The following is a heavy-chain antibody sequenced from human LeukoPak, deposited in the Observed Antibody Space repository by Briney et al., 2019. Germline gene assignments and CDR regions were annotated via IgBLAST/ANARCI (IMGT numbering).Heavy chain of an antibody. CDR3: ARATAGSGSYYKVPFDY. Sequence: SETLSLTCAVYGGSFSGYYWSWIRQPPGKGLEWIGEINHSGSTNYNPSLKSRVTISVDTSKNQFSLKLSSVTAADTAVYYCARATAGSGSYYKVPFDYWGQGTLVTVSS. CDR1: GGSFSGYY. D-gene: IGHD3-10*01. J-gene: IGHJ4*02. CDR2: INHSGST. V-gene: IGHV4-34*01.